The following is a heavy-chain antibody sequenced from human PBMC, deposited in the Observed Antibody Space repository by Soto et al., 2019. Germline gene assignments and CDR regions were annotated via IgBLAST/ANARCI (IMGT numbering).Heavy chain of an antibody. CDR1: GGSFSGYY. Sequence: QVQLQQWGAGLLKPSETLSLTCAVYGGSFSGYYWSWIRQPPGKGLEWIGEITHSGSTNYNPSLKSRVTISVDKSKNQFSLKLSSVTAADTAVYSCARGRLLYSDILTGVNFDYWGQGTLVTVSS. CDR2: ITHSGST. CDR3: ARGRLLYSDILTGVNFDY. V-gene: IGHV4-34*01. J-gene: IGHJ4*02. D-gene: IGHD3-9*01.